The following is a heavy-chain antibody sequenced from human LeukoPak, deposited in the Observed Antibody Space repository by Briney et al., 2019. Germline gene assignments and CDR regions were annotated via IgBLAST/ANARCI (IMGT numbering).Heavy chain of an antibody. Sequence: GASVKVSCKASGYTFTSYAMNWVRQAPGQGLEWMGWISTNTGNPTYAQGFTGRFVFSLDTSVSTAYLQISSLKAEDTAVYYCAREALRSTSLEDAFDIWGQGTMVTVSS. CDR2: ISTNTGNP. V-gene: IGHV7-4-1*02. CDR3: AREALRSTSLEDAFDI. D-gene: IGHD2-2*01. J-gene: IGHJ3*02. CDR1: GYTFTSYA.